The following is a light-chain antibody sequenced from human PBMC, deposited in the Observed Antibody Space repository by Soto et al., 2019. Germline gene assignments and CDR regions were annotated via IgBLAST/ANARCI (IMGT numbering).Light chain of an antibody. CDR1: RSDVDGYNY. CDR2: DVS. V-gene: IGLV2-14*01. J-gene: IGLJ2*01. Sequence: QSVLTQPASVSGSPGQSITISCTGTRSDVDGYNYVSWYQQHPGKAPKLMIYDVSNRPSGVSNRFSGSKSGITASLTISGLQAEDEADYYCSSNTSSSTVVFGGGTMLTVL. CDR3: SSNTSSSTVV.